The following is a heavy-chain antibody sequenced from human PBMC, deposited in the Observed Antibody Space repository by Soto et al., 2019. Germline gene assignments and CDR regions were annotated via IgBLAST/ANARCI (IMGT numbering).Heavy chain of an antibody. J-gene: IGHJ3*02. CDR1: GESDSSNRAA. V-gene: IGHV6-1*01. CDR3: ARGPGAFDI. Sequence: SQTLPRTCDLCGESDSSNRAAWNWNRQSPSRGLEWLGRTYYRSKWYNDYAVSVRSRITINPDTSENQFSLQLNSVTPEDTAVYYCARGPGAFDIWGQGTMVTVSS. CDR2: TYYRSKWYN.